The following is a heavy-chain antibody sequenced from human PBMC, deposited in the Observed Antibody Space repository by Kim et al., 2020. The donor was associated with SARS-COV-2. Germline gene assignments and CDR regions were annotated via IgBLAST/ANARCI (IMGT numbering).Heavy chain of an antibody. CDR2: IIPIFGTA. CDR3: ATSIAVAGRVPFDY. Sequence: SVKVSCKASGGTFSSYAISWVRQAPGQGLEWMGGIIPIFGTANYAQKFQGRVTITADESTSTAYMELSSLRSEDTAVYYCATSIAVAGRVPFDYWGQGTLVTVSS. J-gene: IGHJ4*02. V-gene: IGHV1-69*13. D-gene: IGHD6-19*01. CDR1: GGTFSSYA.